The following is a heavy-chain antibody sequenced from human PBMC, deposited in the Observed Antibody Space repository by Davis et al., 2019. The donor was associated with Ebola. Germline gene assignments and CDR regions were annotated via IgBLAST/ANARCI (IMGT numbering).Heavy chain of an antibody. CDR2: IYYSGRT. J-gene: IGHJ3*02. Sequence: MPSETLSLTCSVSGDSITSSSYYWGWIRQPPGKGLEWIGSIYYSGRTYYNPSLKSRVTISVDTSKNQFSLKLSSVTAADTAVYYCARDSSGWYGLDAFDIWGQGTMVTVSS. CDR1: GDSITSSSYY. V-gene: IGHV4-39*02. D-gene: IGHD6-19*01. CDR3: ARDSSGWYGLDAFDI.